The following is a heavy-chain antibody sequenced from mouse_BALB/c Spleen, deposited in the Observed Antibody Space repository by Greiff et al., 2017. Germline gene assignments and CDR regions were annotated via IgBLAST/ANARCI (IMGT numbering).Heavy chain of an antibody. CDR2: IWAGGST. J-gene: IGHJ4*01. CDR1: GFSLTSYG. Sequence: QVQLKQSGPGLVAPSQSLSITCTVSGFSLTSYGVHWVRQPPGKGLEWLGVIWAGGSTNYNSALMSRLSISKDNSKSQVFLKMNSLQTDDTAMYYCARDDYYGSRYYAMDYWGQGTSVTVSS. D-gene: IGHD1-1*01. V-gene: IGHV2-9*02. CDR3: ARDDYYGSRYYAMDY.